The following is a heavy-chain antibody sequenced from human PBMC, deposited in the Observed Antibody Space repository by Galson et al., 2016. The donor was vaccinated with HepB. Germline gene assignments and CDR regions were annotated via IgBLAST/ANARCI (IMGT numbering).Heavy chain of an antibody. Sequence: SVKVSCKASGYTFISYVIRWVRQAPGQRLEWMGWINAGTGNTKYSQKFQDRVTITRDTSASTAYMELSSLTSEDTAMYYCARASIVVVVGVTLDYWGQGSLVTVSS. CDR2: INAGTGNT. CDR3: ARASIVVVVGVTLDY. D-gene: IGHD2-15*01. CDR1: GYTFISYV. V-gene: IGHV1-3*01. J-gene: IGHJ4*02.